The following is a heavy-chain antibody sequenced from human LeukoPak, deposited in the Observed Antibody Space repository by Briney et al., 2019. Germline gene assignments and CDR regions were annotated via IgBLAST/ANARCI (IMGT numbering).Heavy chain of an antibody. CDR2: ISSSGSTI. D-gene: IGHD3-10*01. Sequence: PGGSLRLSCAASGFTFSDYYMSWIRQAPGKGLEWVSYISSSGSTIHYADSVKGRFTISRDNAKNSLYLQMNSLRAEDTAVYYCARDKYYGSGSQREDVWGQGTTVTVSS. V-gene: IGHV3-11*01. J-gene: IGHJ6*02. CDR3: ARDKYYGSGSQREDV. CDR1: GFTFSDYY.